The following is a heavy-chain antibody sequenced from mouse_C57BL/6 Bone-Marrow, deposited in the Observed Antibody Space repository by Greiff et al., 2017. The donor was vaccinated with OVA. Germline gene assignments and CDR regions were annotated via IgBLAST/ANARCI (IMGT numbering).Heavy chain of an antibody. Sequence: EVQLQQSGPELVKPGASVKISCKASGYTFTDYYMNWVKQSHGKSLEWIGDINPNNGGTSYNQKFKGKATLTVEQSSSTAYMELRSLTSEDSAVYYCARGVYGNSVRAMDYWGQGTSVTVSS. CDR3: ARGVYGNSVRAMDY. D-gene: IGHD2-1*01. J-gene: IGHJ4*01. CDR2: INPNNGGT. CDR1: GYTFTDYY. V-gene: IGHV1-26*01.